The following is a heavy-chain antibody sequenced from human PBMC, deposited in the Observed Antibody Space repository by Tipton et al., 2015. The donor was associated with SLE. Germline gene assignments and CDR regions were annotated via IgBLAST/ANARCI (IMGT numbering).Heavy chain of an antibody. CDR1: GGSFSGYY. CDR3: ARGGGVALDFDY. J-gene: IGHJ4*02. Sequence: TLSLTCAVYGGSFSGYYWSWIRQPPGKGLEWIGYINHSGSTNYNPSLKSRVTISVDTSKNQFSLKLSSVTAADTAVYYCARGGGVALDFDYWGQGTLVTVSS. V-gene: IGHV4-34*01. CDR2: INHSGST. D-gene: IGHD2-15*01.